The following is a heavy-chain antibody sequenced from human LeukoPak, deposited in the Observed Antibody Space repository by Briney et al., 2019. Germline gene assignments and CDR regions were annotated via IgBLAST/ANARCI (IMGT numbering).Heavy chain of an antibody. J-gene: IGHJ4*02. D-gene: IGHD3-16*02. CDR3: AVSYDYVWGSYRPGPFDY. Sequence: SQTLSLTCAISGDSVSNNSAAWNWIRQSPSRGLEWLGRTYYRSKWYNDYAVSVKSRITINPDTSKNQFSLQLNSVTPEDTAVYYCAVSYDYVWGSYRPGPFDYWGQGTLVTVSS. CDR2: TYYRSKWYN. V-gene: IGHV6-1*01. CDR1: GDSVSNNSAA.